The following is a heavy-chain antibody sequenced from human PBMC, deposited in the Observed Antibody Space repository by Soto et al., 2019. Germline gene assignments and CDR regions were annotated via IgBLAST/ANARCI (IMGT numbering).Heavy chain of an antibody. Sequence: QVQLVESGGGVVQPGRSLRLSCAASGFTFSSYGMHWVRQAPGKGLEWVAVISYDGSNKYYADSVKGRFTISRDNSKNTLYRQMNSLRAEDTAVYYCAKDGFIRLGVYYYDSSGYYAPLGYWGQGTLVTVSS. CDR2: ISYDGSNK. CDR1: GFTFSSYG. J-gene: IGHJ4*02. D-gene: IGHD3-22*01. CDR3: AKDGFIRLGVYYYDSSGYYAPLGY. V-gene: IGHV3-30*18.